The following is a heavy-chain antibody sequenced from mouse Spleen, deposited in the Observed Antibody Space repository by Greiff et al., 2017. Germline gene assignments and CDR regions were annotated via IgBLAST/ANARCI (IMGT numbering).Heavy chain of an antibody. D-gene: IGHD2-14*01. CDR3: ARERYDEGFAY. Sequence: EVKLVESEGGLVQPGSSMKLSCTASGFTFSDYYMAWVRQVPEKGLEWVANINYDGSSTYYLDSLKSRFIISRDNAKNILYLQMSSLKSEDTATYYCARERYDEGFAYWGQGTLVTVSA. J-gene: IGHJ3*01. V-gene: IGHV5-16*01. CDR1: GFTFSDYY. CDR2: INYDGSST.